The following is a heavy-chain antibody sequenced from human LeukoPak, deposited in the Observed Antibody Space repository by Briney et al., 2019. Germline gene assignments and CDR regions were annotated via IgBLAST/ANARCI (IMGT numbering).Heavy chain of an antibody. CDR1: GFTFSDYY. Sequence: GGSLRLSCAASGFTFSDYYMSWIRQAPGKGLEWVSYISSSGSTIYYADSVKGRFTISRDNAKNSLYLQMNSLRAEDTAVYYCARAGAYDFWSGYSSINWFDPWGQGTLVTASS. J-gene: IGHJ5*02. CDR2: ISSSGSTI. CDR3: ARAGAYDFWSGYSSINWFDP. V-gene: IGHV3-11*04. D-gene: IGHD3-3*01.